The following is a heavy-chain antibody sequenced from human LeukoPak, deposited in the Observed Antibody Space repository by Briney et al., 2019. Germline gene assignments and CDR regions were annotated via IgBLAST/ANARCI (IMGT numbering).Heavy chain of an antibody. Sequence: SETLSLTCAVYGGSFSGYYWSWIRQPPGKGPEWIGEINHSGSTNYNPSLKSRVTISVDTSKNQFSLKLSSVTAADTAVYYCARGRAKRAFDIWGKGTMVTVSS. CDR1: GGSFSGYY. V-gene: IGHV4-34*01. CDR3: ARGRAKRAFDI. J-gene: IGHJ3*02. CDR2: INHSGST.